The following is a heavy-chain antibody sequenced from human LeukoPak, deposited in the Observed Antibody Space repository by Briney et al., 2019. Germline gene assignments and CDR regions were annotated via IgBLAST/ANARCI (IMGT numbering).Heavy chain of an antibody. J-gene: IGHJ4*02. D-gene: IGHD3-22*01. CDR3: ARGQYYDSSGFDC. CDR2: LYSSGNT. Sequence: GGSLRLSCAASGFTFNNAWMNWVRQAPGKGLEWVSVLYSSGNTYYTDSLKGRFTISRDDSKNTVYLQMNSLRVEDTAVYYCARGQYYDSSGFDCWGQGTLVTVSS. V-gene: IGHV3-53*01. CDR1: GFTFNNAW.